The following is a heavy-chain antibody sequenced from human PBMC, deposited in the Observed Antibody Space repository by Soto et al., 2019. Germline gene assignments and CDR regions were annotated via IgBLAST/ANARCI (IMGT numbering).Heavy chain of an antibody. Sequence: QVQLQESGPGLVKPSETLSLTCTVSGGSFSSYFWSWIRQPPGKGLEWIGYIYYSGSTTYNPSLESRVTIAVDTAKNQFSLHLTSVTAADTAVDYCASLVRTGWKIFDHWGQGALVAVSS. CDR1: GGSFSSYF. V-gene: IGHV4-59*01. CDR3: ASLVRTGWKIFDH. J-gene: IGHJ4*02. CDR2: IYYSGST. D-gene: IGHD6-19*01.